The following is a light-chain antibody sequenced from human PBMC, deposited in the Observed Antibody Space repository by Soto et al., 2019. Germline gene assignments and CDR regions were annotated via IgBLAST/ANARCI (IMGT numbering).Light chain of an antibody. CDR3: QQYGSAPIT. V-gene: IGKV3-20*01. J-gene: IGKJ5*01. CDR2: GAS. Sequence: EIVLTQSLGTLFLSPGERATLSCRASQSVSSSYLAWYQQKPGQAPRLLIYGASSRATGIPDRFSGSGSGTDFTLTISRLEPQDSAVYYCQQYGSAPITFGQGTRLEI. CDR1: QSVSSSY.